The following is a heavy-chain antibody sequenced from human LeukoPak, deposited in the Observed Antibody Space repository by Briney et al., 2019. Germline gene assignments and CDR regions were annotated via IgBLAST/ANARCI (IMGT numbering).Heavy chain of an antibody. V-gene: IGHV3-73*01. D-gene: IGHD2-2*01. CDR2: IKVRTDNFAT. CDR1: GLIFSGSD. CDR3: RPRSTGGLYQWFDP. Sequence: GGSLRLSCAASGLIFSGSDVHWVRQASGKGLEWVARIKVRTDNFATAYAASVKGRFTISRDDSKNTAYLQMNSLKSEDTAVYYCRPRSTGGLYQWFDPWGQGILVTVSS. J-gene: IGHJ5*02.